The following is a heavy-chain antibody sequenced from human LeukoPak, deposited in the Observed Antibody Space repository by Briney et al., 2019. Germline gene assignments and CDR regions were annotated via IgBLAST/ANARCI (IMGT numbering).Heavy chain of an antibody. V-gene: IGHV1-69*01. J-gene: IGHJ4*02. D-gene: IGHD6-13*01. CDR3: ASTRRIAAAGIRTLDY. CDR2: IIPIFGTA. Sequence: SVKVSCKASGGTFSSYAISWVRQAPGQGLEWMGGIIPIFGTANYAQKFQGRVTITADESTSTAYMELSSLRSEDTAVYYCASTRRIAAAGIRTLDYWGQGTLVTVSS. CDR1: GGTFSSYA.